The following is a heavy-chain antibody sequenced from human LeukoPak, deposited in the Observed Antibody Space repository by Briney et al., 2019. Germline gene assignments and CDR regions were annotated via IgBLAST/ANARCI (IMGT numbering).Heavy chain of an antibody. CDR1: GFTFSSYG. J-gene: IGHJ4*02. Sequence: PGRSLRLSCAASGFTFSSYGMHWVRQAPGKGLEWVSSISSSSSYIYYADSVKGRFTISRDNSKNTLYLQMNSLRAEDTAVYYCAKDGGIWFGELRYFDYWGQGTLVTVSS. CDR2: ISSSSSYI. D-gene: IGHD3-10*01. V-gene: IGHV3-21*04. CDR3: AKDGGIWFGELRYFDY.